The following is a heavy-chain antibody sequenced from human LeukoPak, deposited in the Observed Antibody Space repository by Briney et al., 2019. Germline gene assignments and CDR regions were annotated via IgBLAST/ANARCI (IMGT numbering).Heavy chain of an antibody. D-gene: IGHD6-19*01. CDR1: GASMSDYY. CDR2: IYYTGST. CDR3: ARDQSPYSSGLDY. J-gene: IGHJ4*02. V-gene: IGHV4-59*12. Sequence: SETLSLTCTVSGASMSDYYWSWIRQPPGKGLEWIGYIYYTGSTNYNPSLKSRVTMSVDTSKNQFSLKLSSVTAADTAVYYCARDQSPYSSGLDYWGQGTLVTVSS.